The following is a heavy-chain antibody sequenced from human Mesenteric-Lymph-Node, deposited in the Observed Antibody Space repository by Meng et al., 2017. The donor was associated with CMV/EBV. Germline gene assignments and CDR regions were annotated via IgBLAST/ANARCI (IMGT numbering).Heavy chain of an antibody. CDR3: AKGRRPTMIVVVISIDY. Sequence: GGSLRLSYAASGFTFSSYAMSWVRQAPGKGLEWVSAISGSGGSTYYADSVKGRFTISRDNSKNTLYLQMNSLRAEDTAVYYCAKGRRPTMIVVVISIDYWGQGTLVTVSS. CDR2: ISGSGGST. CDR1: GFTFSSYA. V-gene: IGHV3-23*01. D-gene: IGHD3-22*01. J-gene: IGHJ4*02.